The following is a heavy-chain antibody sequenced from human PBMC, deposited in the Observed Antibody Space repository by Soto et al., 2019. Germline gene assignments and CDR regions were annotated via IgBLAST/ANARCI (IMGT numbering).Heavy chain of an antibody. CDR3: ARIKWGLNYYNGMDV. V-gene: IGHV1-2*02. CDR2: INPKTAAT. CDR1: GYSFSGYF. D-gene: IGHD1-26*01. Sequence: GASVKVSCKPSGYSFSGYFIQWVRQAPGQGLEWEAWINPKTAATNYAKKFQGRVSLTWDTSSTTAYMELTRLRPDDTAVYYCARIKWGLNYYNGMDVWGQGTTVTVSS. J-gene: IGHJ6*02.